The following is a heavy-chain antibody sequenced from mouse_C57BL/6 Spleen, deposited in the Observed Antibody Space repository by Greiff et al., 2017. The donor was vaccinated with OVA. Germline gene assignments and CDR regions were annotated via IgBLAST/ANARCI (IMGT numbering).Heavy chain of an antibody. CDR1: GYTFTSYW. D-gene: IGHD4-1*02. V-gene: IGHV1-69*01. Sequence: VQLQQPGAELVMPGASVKLSCKASGYTFTSYWMHWVKQRPGQGLEWIGEIDPSDSYTNYNQKFKGKSTLTVDKSSSTAYMQLSSLTSEDSAVYYCARWGSTGTSTYYAMDYWGQGTSVTVSS. CDR2: IDPSDSYT. J-gene: IGHJ4*01. CDR3: ARWGSTGTSTYYAMDY.